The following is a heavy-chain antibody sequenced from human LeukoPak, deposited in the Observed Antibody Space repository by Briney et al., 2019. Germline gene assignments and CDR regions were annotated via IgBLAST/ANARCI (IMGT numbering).Heavy chain of an antibody. J-gene: IGHJ5*02. Sequence: TGGSLRLSCAASGFTFSNNWMGWVRQAPGKGLEWVANIKQDGSEKYYVDSVKGRFTISRDNAKNSLYLQMNSLRVEDTVVYYCARGPHKYSYGYQDWFEPWGQGTLVTVSS. CDR3: ARGPHKYSYGYQDWFEP. CDR2: IKQDGSEK. D-gene: IGHD5-18*01. CDR1: GFTFSNNW. V-gene: IGHV3-7*01.